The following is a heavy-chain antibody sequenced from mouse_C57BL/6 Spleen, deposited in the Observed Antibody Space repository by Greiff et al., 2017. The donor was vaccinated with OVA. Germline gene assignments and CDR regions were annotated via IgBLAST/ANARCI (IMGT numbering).Heavy chain of an antibody. Sequence: QVQLQQSGAELVKPGASVKLSCTASGYTFTSYWMYWVKQRPGRGLEWIGTIDPGSGGTNYNEKVKGKATLTVDKPSSTAYMQLSSLTSEDTAVDYCARGDGSMYYYLDDWGTGTTVTVSS. J-gene: IGHJ1*03. D-gene: IGHD1-1*01. CDR2: IDPGSGGT. CDR3: ARGDGSMYYYLDD. V-gene: IGHV1-72*01. CDR1: GYTFTSYW.